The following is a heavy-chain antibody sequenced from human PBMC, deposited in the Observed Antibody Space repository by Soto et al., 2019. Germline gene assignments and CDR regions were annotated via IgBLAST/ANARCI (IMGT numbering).Heavy chain of an antibody. CDR2: IYYSGST. J-gene: IGHJ6*03. CDR3: ARHIGDYDFWSGYYKSYYYYYMDV. Sequence: SEPMSLPCTVSGGSISSYYWSWIRQPPGRGLEWIGYIYYSGSTNYNPSLKSRVTISVDTSKNQFSLKLSSVTAADTAVYYCARHIGDYDFWSGYYKSYYYYYMDVWGKGTTVTVSS. V-gene: IGHV4-59*08. D-gene: IGHD3-3*01. CDR1: GGSISSYY.